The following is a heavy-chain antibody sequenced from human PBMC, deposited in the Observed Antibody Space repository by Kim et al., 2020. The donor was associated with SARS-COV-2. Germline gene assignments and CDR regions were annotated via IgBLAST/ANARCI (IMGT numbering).Heavy chain of an antibody. CDR2: ISWNSGSI. V-gene: IGHV3-9*01. CDR3: AKDMGYYDYVGGSRRSLGFAY. J-gene: IGHJ4*02. CDR1: GFTFGDYA. Sequence: GGSLRLSCAASGFTFGDYAMHWVRQAPGKGLEWVSGISWNSGSIGYADSVKGRFTISRDNAKNSLYLQINSLRAEDTALYYCAKDMGYYDYVGGSRRSLGFAYWGQGTLVTVSS. D-gene: IGHD3-16*01.